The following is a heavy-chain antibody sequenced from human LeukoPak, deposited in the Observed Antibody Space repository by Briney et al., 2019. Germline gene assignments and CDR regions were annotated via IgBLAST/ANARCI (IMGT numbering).Heavy chain of an antibody. V-gene: IGHV3-30*04. CDR2: ISYDGTNK. Sequence: GGSLRLSCAASGFTFSRYVMYWVRQAPGKGLEWVAVISYDGTNKQYADSVKGRFTISRDNSRNTVYLQMNSLRAEDTAVYYCARQEGPNYYGSGSYHGFDYWGQGTLVTVSS. CDR3: ARQEGPNYYGSGSYHGFDY. J-gene: IGHJ4*02. D-gene: IGHD3-10*01. CDR1: GFTFSRYV.